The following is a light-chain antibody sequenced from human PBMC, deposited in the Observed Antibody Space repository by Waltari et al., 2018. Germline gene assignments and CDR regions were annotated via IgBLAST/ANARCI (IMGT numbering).Light chain of an antibody. J-gene: IGLJ2*01. CDR2: EDR. CDR3: QAWDSSTAV. CDR1: TLGDQY. V-gene: IGLV3-1*01. Sequence: SYELTQPPSVSVSPGQTASITCSGDTLGDQYVSWYLQKPGQSPVLVIYEDRKWPSGIPDRFSGSNSGNTATLTISGTQAMDEADYYCQAWDSSTAVFGGGTKLIVL.